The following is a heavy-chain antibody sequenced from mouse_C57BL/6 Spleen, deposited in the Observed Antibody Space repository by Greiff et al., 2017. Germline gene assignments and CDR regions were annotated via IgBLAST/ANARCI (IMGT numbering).Heavy chain of an antibody. J-gene: IGHJ3*01. V-gene: IGHV3-6*01. CDR1: GYSITSGYY. CDR3: ARGGYDPFAY. CDR2: ISYDGSN. Sequence: EVQLVESGPGLVKPSQSLSLTCSVTGYSITSGYYWNWIRQFPGNKLEWMGYISYDGSNNYNPSLKNRISITRDTSTNQFFLKLNSVTTEDTATYYCARGGYDPFAYWGQGTLVTVSA. D-gene: IGHD2-2*01.